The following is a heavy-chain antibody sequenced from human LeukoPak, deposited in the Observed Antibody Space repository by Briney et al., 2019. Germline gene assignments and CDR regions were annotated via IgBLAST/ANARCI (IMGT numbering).Heavy chain of an antibody. CDR3: AKDSRPYYYGSGSWFDP. D-gene: IGHD3-10*01. CDR1: GFTFSSYA. Sequence: PGGSLRLSCAASGFTFSSYAMIWVRQAPGKGLEWVSAISGSGGSTYYADSVKGRFTISRDNSKNTLYLQMNSLRAEDTAVYYCAKDSRPYYYGSGSWFDPWGQGTLVTVSS. J-gene: IGHJ5*02. CDR2: ISGSGGST. V-gene: IGHV3-23*01.